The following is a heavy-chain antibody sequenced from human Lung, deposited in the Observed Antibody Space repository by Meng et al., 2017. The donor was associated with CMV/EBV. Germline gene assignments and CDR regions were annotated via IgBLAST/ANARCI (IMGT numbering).Heavy chain of an antibody. D-gene: IGHD2-15*01. CDR2: ISGSGGST. Sequence: SCAASGFTFSSYAMSWVRQAPGKGLEWVSAISGSGGSTYYADSVKGRFTISRDNSKNTLYLQMNSLRAEDTAVYYCAKTVKLVVVAYFDYWGQGTXVTVSS. V-gene: IGHV3-23*01. CDR3: AKTVKLVVVAYFDY. CDR1: GFTFSSYA. J-gene: IGHJ4*02.